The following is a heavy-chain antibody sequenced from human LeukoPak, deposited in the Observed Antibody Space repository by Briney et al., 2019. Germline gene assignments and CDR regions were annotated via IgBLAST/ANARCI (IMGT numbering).Heavy chain of an antibody. J-gene: IGHJ4*02. CDR2: MNPNSGST. CDR1: GYTFTSYD. Sequence: ASVKVSCKASGYTFTSYDINWVRQATGQGLEWMGWMNPNSGSTGYAQKFQGRVTITRNTSISTAYMELSGLRSEDTAVYYCARGRSTGYPYYFEYWGQGTLVTVSS. V-gene: IGHV1-8*03. D-gene: IGHD5-12*01. CDR3: ARGRSTGYPYYFEY.